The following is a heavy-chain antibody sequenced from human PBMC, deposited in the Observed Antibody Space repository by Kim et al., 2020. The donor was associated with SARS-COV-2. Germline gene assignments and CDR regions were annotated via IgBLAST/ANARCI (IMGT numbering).Heavy chain of an antibody. D-gene: IGHD6-13*01. CDR3: AGRYSSSWYWFDP. J-gene: IGHJ5*02. CDR1: GGSFSGYY. Sequence: SETLSLTCAVYGGSFSGYYWSWIRQPPGKGLEWIGEINHSGSTNYNPSLKSRVTISVDTSKNQFSLKLSSVTAADTAVYYCAGRYSSSWYWFDPWGQGTLVTVSS. CDR2: INHSGST. V-gene: IGHV4-34*01.